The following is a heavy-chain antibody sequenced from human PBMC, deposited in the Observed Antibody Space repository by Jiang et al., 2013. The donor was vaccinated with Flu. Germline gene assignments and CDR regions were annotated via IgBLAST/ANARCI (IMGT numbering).Heavy chain of an antibody. Sequence: SGFTSVAMLCTGSARXPGKGLEWVAVISYDGSNKYYADSVKGRFTISRDNSKNTLYLQMNSLRAEDTAVYYCATSDLYSSSWDDAFDIWGQGTMVTVSS. J-gene: IGHJ3*02. CDR2: ISYDGSNK. V-gene: IGHV3-30*04. CDR1: GFTSVAML. CDR3: ATSDLYSSSWDDAFDI. D-gene: IGHD6-13*01.